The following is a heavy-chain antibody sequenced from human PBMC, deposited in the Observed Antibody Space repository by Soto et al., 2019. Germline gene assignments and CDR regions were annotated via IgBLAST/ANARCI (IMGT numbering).Heavy chain of an antibody. J-gene: IGHJ5*02. Sequence: PSETLSLTCAVSGGSITSANWWTWVRQPHAWGLEWIGEVSHSGITNYKASLKSRVTMSVDKTKNDVSLKLPSVTAADTAVYYCASVLRGWFDPWGQGTPVVVSS. CDR2: VSHSGIT. CDR3: ASVLRGWFDP. CDR1: GGSITSANW. V-gene: IGHV4-4*02. D-gene: IGHD6-6*01.